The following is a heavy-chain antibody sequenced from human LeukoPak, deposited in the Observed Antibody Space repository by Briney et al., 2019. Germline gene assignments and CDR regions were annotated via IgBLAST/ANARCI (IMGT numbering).Heavy chain of an antibody. CDR1: GYSFTSYD. CDR3: ARSNFGGNVHFDY. D-gene: IGHD4-23*01. Sequence: GASVKVSCKATGYSFTSYDIHWVRQATGQGLEWIGWLNPNSGDADYTQKFKGRVTFTRDTSTRTAYMEVNSLGSEDTAVYYCARSNFGGNVHFDYWGQGTLVTVSS. J-gene: IGHJ4*02. V-gene: IGHV1-8*02. CDR2: LNPNSGDA.